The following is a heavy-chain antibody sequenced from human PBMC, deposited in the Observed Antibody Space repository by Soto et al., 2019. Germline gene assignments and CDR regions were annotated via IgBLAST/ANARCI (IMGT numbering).Heavy chain of an antibody. V-gene: IGHV1-18*01. CDR3: ARGGAMVRGVTVLFDP. D-gene: IGHD3-10*01. Sequence: GPSVKVSCKASGYTFTSYGISWVRQAPGQGLEWMGWISAYNGNTNYAQKLQGRVTMTTDTSTSTAYMELRSLRSDGTAVYYCARGGAMVRGVTVLFDPWGQGTLVTVSS. J-gene: IGHJ5*02. CDR2: ISAYNGNT. CDR1: GYTFTSYG.